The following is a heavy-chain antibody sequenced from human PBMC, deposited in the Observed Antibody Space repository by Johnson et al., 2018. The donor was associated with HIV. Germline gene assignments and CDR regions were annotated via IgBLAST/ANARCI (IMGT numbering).Heavy chain of an antibody. V-gene: IGHV3-66*01. CDR1: GFTVSSNY. Sequence: EVQLVESGGGLVQPGGSLRLSCAASGFTVSSNYMSWVRQAPGKGLEWVSVIYSGGSTDYADSVKGRFTISRDNSKNTLYLQMNSLRAEDTAVYYCAREATMGRGVNDGFDIWGQGTMVTVSS. CDR2: IYSGGST. CDR3: AREATMGRGVNDGFDI. J-gene: IGHJ3*02. D-gene: IGHD3-10*01.